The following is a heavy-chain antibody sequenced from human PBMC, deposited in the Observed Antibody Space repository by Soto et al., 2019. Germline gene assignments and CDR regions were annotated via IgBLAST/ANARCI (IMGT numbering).Heavy chain of an antibody. CDR1: GFTFSTYT. J-gene: IGHJ5*01. Sequence: PXGSLTLIFAASGFTFSTYTKNWVRQAPGKGLEWISSISSGSSYIYYAGSVKGRFTISRDNAKNSLFLQMNSLRADDTAVYYCESDILSGGAYPDSWGQGTKVTVSS. D-gene: IGHD3-10*01. CDR3: ESDILSGGAYPDS. CDR2: ISSGSSYI. V-gene: IGHV3-21*01.